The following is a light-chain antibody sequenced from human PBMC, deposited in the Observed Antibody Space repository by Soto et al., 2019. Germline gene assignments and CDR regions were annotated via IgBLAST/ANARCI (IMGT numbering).Light chain of an antibody. J-gene: IGLJ2*01. CDR2: DVT. Sequence: QSALTKPASVSGSPGQSITISCTGTSSDVGGYNYVSWYQQHPGKAPKLMIYDVTTRPSGVYNRLSGSKSGNTASLTISGLQAEDEAEYYFSSYTSTSTVLFGGGTKLTVL. V-gene: IGLV2-14*03. CDR1: SSDVGGYNY. CDR3: SSYTSTSTVL.